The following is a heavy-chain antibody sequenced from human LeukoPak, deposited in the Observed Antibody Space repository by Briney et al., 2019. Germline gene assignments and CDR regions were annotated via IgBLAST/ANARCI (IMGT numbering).Heavy chain of an antibody. V-gene: IGHV3-73*01. D-gene: IGHD4-17*01. CDR3: TRLDYGDFAGY. Sequence: GGSLRLSCAASGFTVSSNSMSWVRQAPGKGLEWVGRIRSEANSYATAYAASVKGRFTISRDDSKNTAYLQMNSLKTEDTAVYYCTRLDYGDFAGYWGQGTLVTVSS. CDR1: GFTVSSNS. CDR2: IRSEANSYAT. J-gene: IGHJ4*02.